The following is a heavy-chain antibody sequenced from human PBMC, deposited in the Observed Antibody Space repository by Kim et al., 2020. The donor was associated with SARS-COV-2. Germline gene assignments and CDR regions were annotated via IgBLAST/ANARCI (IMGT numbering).Heavy chain of an antibody. CDR3: AGTPGIVATIRPIYFDY. CDR1: GGSISSGGYY. V-gene: IGHV4-31*03. J-gene: IGHJ4*02. Sequence: SETLSLTCTVSGGSISSGGYYWSWIRQHPGKGLEWIGYIYYSGSTYYNPSLKSRVTISVDTSKNQFSLKLSSVTAADTAVYYCAGTPGIVATIRPIYFDYWGQGTLVTVSS. CDR2: IYYSGST. D-gene: IGHD5-12*01.